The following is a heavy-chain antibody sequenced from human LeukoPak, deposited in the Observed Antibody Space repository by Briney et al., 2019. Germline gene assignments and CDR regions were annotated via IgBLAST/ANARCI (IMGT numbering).Heavy chain of an antibody. J-gene: IGHJ4*02. CDR1: GGSISSSSYY. CDR2: IYYSGST. Sequence: SETLSLTCTVSGGSISSSSYYWGWIRQPPGKGLEWIGSIYYSGSTYYNPSLKSRVTISVDASKNQFSLKLSSVTAADTAVYYCARLFEGYYFDYWGQGTLVTVSS. CDR3: ARLFEGYYFDY. V-gene: IGHV4-39*01.